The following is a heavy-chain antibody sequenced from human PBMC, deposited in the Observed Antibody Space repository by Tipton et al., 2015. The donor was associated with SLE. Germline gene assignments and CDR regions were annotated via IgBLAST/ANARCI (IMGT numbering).Heavy chain of an antibody. D-gene: IGHD7-27*01. Sequence: LRLSCTVSRGSINTINYYWAWIRQPPGKGLEWIGNIYYSGNTYYSPSLKSRVTISIDTSKNQFSLRLSSVTAADTALYYCARCMGTGDLPLDYWGQGTLVTVSS. V-gene: IGHV4-39*07. CDR1: RGSINTINYY. CDR3: ARCMGTGDLPLDY. CDR2: IYYSGNT. J-gene: IGHJ4*02.